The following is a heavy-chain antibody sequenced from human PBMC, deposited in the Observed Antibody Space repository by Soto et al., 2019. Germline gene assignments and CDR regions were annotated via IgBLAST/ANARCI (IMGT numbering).Heavy chain of an antibody. J-gene: IGHJ6*02. CDR3: ARIAATGRGWDV. Sequence: EVQLVESGEGLVQPGGSLRLSCVDSGFTFSSYWMSWVRQAPVKGLEWVGNIKQDGSEENYVDSLKGRFTISRDNAKNSMYLQMNSLSAEDTAVYYCARIAATGRGWDVWGQGTTVVVSS. CDR1: GFTFSSYW. V-gene: IGHV3-7*01. D-gene: IGHD6-13*01. CDR2: IKQDGSEE.